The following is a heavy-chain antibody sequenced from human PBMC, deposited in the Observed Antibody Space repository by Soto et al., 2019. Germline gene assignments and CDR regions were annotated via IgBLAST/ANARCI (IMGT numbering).Heavy chain of an antibody. CDR1: GFTFSSYA. J-gene: IGHJ4*02. Sequence: GGSLRLSCAASGFTFSSYAMSWVRQAPGKGLEWVSAISGSGGSTYYADSVKGRFTISRDNSKSTLYLQMNSLRAEDTAVYYCAKEMLLYYDFWSGLFDYWGQGTLVTVSS. V-gene: IGHV3-23*01. CDR2: ISGSGGST. CDR3: AKEMLLYYDFWSGLFDY. D-gene: IGHD3-3*01.